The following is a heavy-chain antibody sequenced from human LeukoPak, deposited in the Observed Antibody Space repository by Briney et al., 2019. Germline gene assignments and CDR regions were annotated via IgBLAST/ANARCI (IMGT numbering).Heavy chain of an antibody. CDR1: GGTLSTSA. CDR3: ARARGYSYSSPFDY. Sequence: GASVKVSCKPSGGTLSTSAISWVRQAPGQGLEWMGGIIPMFGTPNYAQKFQGRVTVTTDASTNTAYMELSSLRSEDTAVYYCARARGYSYSSPFDYWGQGTLVTVSS. J-gene: IGHJ4*02. D-gene: IGHD5-18*01. CDR2: IIPMFGTP. V-gene: IGHV1-69*05.